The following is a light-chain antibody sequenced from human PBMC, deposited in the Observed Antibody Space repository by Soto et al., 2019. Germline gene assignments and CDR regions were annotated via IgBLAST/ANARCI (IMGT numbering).Light chain of an antibody. CDR2: KAS. Sequence: DIQMTQSPSTLSASVGDRITITCRASQSISSWLAWYQQKPGKAPNLLIYKASSSESRVPSRYSGSGSGTEFPLTISSLQPDDSATYYCQQYESGWTFGQGTKVEIK. V-gene: IGKV1-5*03. J-gene: IGKJ1*01. CDR1: QSISSW. CDR3: QQYESGWT.